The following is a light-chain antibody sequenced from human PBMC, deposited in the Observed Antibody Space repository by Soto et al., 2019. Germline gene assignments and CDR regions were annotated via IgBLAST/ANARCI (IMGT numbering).Light chain of an antibody. CDR2: KNN. J-gene: IGLJ1*01. Sequence: SLLTQHPSASGTPGQRVTISCSGYSSTVGRNRVYWYQKFPGMAPKLLISKNNQRPSGVPDRFSGSKSGTSASLAISGLRSEDEADYDCAAWADNFSTYVVGSGTKFT. CDR1: SSTVGRNR. V-gene: IGLV1-47*01. CDR3: AAWADNFSTYV.